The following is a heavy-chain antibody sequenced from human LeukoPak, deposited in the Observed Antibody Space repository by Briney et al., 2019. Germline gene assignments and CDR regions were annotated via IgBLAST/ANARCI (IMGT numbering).Heavy chain of an antibody. CDR1: GFTFSNYG. CDR2: ISYDGSST. Sequence: GGSLRLSCAASGFTFSNYGMHWVRQAPGKGLEWVALISYDGSSTYYTDSVKGRFTISRDTSKNTLYLQMNSLRPEDTAVYYCARGASYYDILTGGYYYYGMDVWGKGTTVTVSS. J-gene: IGHJ6*04. CDR3: ARGASYYDILTGGYYYYGMDV. V-gene: IGHV3-30*03. D-gene: IGHD3-9*01.